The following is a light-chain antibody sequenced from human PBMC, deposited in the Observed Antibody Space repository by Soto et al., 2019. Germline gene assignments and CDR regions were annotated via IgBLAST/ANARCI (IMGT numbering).Light chain of an antibody. CDR1: RSVLSSSNNKNF. Sequence: DIVMTQSPDSLALSLGERATINCKSSRSVLSSSNNKNFLAWYQQKPGQPPRLLIYWASIRESGVPDRFSGSGSGTDFTLTISSLQAEDVAVYYCQQYYSSPFTFGPGTKVDIK. CDR2: WAS. V-gene: IGKV4-1*01. CDR3: QQYYSSPFT. J-gene: IGKJ3*01.